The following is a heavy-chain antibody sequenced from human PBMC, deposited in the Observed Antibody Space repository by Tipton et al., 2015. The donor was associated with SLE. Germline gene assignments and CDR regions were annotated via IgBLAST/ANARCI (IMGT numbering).Heavy chain of an antibody. CDR1: GFTFSSYE. J-gene: IGHJ3*02. CDR3: AGVSRDAFEI. V-gene: IGHV3-48*03. CDR2: ISSSGSTI. Sequence: SGFTFSSYEMNWVRQAPGKGLEWVSYISSSGSTIYYADSVKGRFTISRDNAKNSLYLQMNSLRAEDTAVYYCAGVSRDAFEIWGQGTMVTVSS. D-gene: IGHD5/OR15-5a*01.